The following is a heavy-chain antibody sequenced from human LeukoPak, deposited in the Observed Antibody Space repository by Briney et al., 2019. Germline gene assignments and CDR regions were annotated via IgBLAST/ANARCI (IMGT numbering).Heavy chain of an antibody. CDR1: GYTFSGYY. D-gene: IGHD1-26*01. CDR2: INLNNGGT. V-gene: IGHV1-2*02. CDR3: AKDSVLGSPEYYLDY. J-gene: IGHJ4*02. Sequence: ASVKVSCKASGYTFSGYYMHWLRQAPGQGLEWVGWINLNNGGTRYAQNLQGRVTLTRDTSISTAYMELSSLRSDDTAMYYCAKDSVLGSPEYYLDYWGQGTLVMVSS.